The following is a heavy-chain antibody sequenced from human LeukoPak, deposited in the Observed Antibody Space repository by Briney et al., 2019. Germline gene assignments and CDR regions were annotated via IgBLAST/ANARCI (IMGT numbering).Heavy chain of an antibody. CDR2: IYYGGSP. J-gene: IGHJ4*02. CDR3: ARRIVGATAFDS. D-gene: IGHD1-26*01. CDR1: GGSISSYY. Sequence: PETLSLTCTVSGGSISSYYWSWIRQPPGKGLEWIGYIYYGGSPNYNPSLKSRVSISVATSKNQLSLTLSSVTAADTAVYYCARRIVGATAFDSWGQGILVTVSS. V-gene: IGHV4-59*08.